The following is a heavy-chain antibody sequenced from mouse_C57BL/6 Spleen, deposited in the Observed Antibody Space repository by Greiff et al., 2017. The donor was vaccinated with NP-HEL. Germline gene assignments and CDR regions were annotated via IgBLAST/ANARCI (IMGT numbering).Heavy chain of an antibody. CDR2: IDPSDSET. V-gene: IGHV1-52*01. J-gene: IGHJ1*03. CDR3: AVYYYGSDWYFDV. CDR1: GYTFTSYW. Sequence: QVQLQQPGAELVRPGSSVKLSCKASGYTFTSYWMHWVKQRPIQGLEWIGNIDPSDSETHYNQKFKDKATLTVDKSSSTAYMQLSSLTSEDSAVYYCAVYYYGSDWYFDVWGTGTTVTVSS. D-gene: IGHD1-1*01.